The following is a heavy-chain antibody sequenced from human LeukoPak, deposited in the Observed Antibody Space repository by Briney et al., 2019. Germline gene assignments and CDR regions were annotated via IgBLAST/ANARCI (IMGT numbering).Heavy chain of an antibody. J-gene: IGHJ4*02. D-gene: IGHD1-26*01. CDR2: IYYSGST. CDR1: GGSISSYY. V-gene: IGHV4-59*08. Sequence: SETLSLTCTVSGGSISSYYWSWIRQPPGKGLEWIGYIYYSGSTDYNPSLKSRVTISVDTSKNQFSLKLSSVTAADTAVYYCARHVRGSYALDYWGQGTLVTVSS. CDR3: ARHVRGSYALDY.